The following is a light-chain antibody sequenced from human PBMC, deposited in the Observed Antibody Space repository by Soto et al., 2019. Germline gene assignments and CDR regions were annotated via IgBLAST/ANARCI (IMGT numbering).Light chain of an antibody. V-gene: IGLV2-14*03. J-gene: IGLJ2*01. Sequence: QSVLTQPASVSGSLGQSITISCTGTRSDIGSRNSVSWYQHHPGKAPKLMIYDVNIRPSGVSHRFSGSKSGNAASLTISVLQAEDEADYSCASYTAASTMVFGGGTKVTVL. CDR2: DVN. CDR1: RSDIGSRNS. CDR3: ASYTAASTMV.